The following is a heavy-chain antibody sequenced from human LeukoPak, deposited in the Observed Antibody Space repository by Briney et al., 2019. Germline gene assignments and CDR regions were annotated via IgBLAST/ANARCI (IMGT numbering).Heavy chain of an antibody. D-gene: IGHD6-13*01. CDR2: IYPGDSDT. J-gene: IGHJ4*02. Sequence: GESLKISCKGSGYSFTSYWIGWVRQMPGKGLEWMGIIYPGDSDTRYSPSFQGQVTISADKSISTAYLQWSSLKASDTAMYYCAREIANGYSSCWYYFDYWGQGTLVTVSS. V-gene: IGHV5-51*01. CDR1: GYSFTSYW. CDR3: AREIANGYSSCWYYFDY.